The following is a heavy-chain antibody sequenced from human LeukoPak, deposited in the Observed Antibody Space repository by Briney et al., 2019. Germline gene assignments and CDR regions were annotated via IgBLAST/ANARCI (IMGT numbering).Heavy chain of an antibody. V-gene: IGHV3-64*01. CDR2: ISSNGGST. CDR3: AREGFDY. J-gene: IGHJ4*02. CDR1: GFTFSSYA. Sequence: GGSLRLSCAASGFTFSSYAMHWVRQAPGKGLEYVSAISSNGGSTYYANSVKGRFTISRDNSKNTLYLQMGSLRAEDMAVYYCAREGFDYWGQGTLVTVSS.